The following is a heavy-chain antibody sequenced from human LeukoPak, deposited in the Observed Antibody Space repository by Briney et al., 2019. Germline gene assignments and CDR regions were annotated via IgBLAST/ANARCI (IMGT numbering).Heavy chain of an antibody. CDR2: MNPNSGNT. Sequence: ASVTVSCKASGYTFTSYDINWVRQATGQGLEWMGWMNPNSGNTGYAQKFQGRVTMTRNTSISTAYMELSSLRSEDTAVYYCASTSSGYYYMDVWGKGTTVTVSS. V-gene: IGHV1-8*01. J-gene: IGHJ6*03. D-gene: IGHD1-1*01. CDR1: GYTFTSYD. CDR3: ASTSSGYYYMDV.